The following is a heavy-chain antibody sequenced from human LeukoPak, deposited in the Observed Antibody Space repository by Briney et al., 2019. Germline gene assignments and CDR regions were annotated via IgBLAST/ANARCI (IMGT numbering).Heavy chain of an antibody. CDR2: ISGSSGII. J-gene: IGHJ3*02. V-gene: IGHV3-48*01. Sequence: PGGSLRLSCAASGFTFNTYTMNWVRQAPGKGLEWVSYISGSSGIIDYADSVRGRFTISRDNSKNTLYLQMDSLRAEDTAVYYCAREFTIFGVVIQRYDAFDIWGQGTMVTVSS. CDR3: AREFTIFGVVIQRYDAFDI. CDR1: GFTFNTYT. D-gene: IGHD3-3*01.